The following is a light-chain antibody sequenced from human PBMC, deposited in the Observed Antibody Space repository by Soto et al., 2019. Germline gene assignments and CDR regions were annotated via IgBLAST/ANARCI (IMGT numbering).Light chain of an antibody. CDR1: SSDVGSCNC. CDR2: EVN. Sequence: QSALTQSASVSGSPGQSITISCTGTSSDVGSCNCVSWYQQHPGKAPTLIIYEVNKRPSGVSNRFSGSKSGNTASLTISGLQAEDEADYYCCSSVGSPNWVFGGGTKLTVL. CDR3: CSSVGSPNWV. V-gene: IGLV2-23*02. J-gene: IGLJ3*02.